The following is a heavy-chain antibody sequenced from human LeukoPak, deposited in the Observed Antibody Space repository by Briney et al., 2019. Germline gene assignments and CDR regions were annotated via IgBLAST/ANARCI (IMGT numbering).Heavy chain of an antibody. Sequence: SETLSLTCTVSGGSITSGDYYWSWIRQPPGKGLEWIGCIYYSGSTYYNPSLKSRVMISVDTSKNQFSLRLSSVIAADTAMYYCARDSSSSAYWGQGTLVTVPS. CDR2: IYYSGST. V-gene: IGHV4-30-4*01. J-gene: IGHJ4*02. D-gene: IGHD6-13*01. CDR1: GGSITSGDYY. CDR3: ARDSSSSAY.